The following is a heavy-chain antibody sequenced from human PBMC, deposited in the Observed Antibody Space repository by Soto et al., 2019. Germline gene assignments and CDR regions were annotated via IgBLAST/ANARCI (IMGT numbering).Heavy chain of an antibody. D-gene: IGHD5-12*01. J-gene: IGHJ6*03. CDR1: GFTVNSNY. CDR3: ARNSGSAYYYMDV. Sequence: GGSLRLSCAASGFTVNSNYMSWVRQAPGKGLEWVSVIYSGGSTYYADSVKGRFTISRDNSKNTLYLQMNSLRAEDTAVYYCARNSGSAYYYMDVWGKGTTFTVSS. CDR2: IYSGGST. V-gene: IGHV3-66*01.